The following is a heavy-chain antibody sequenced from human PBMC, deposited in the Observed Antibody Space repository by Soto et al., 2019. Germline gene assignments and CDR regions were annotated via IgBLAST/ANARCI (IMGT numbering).Heavy chain of an antibody. V-gene: IGHV4-34*01. CDR2: INHSGST. Sequence: SETLSLTCAVYGGSFSGYYWSWIRQPPGKGLEWIGEINHSGSTNYNPSLKSRVTISVDTSKNQFSLKLSSVTAADTAVYYCARRDSGSYPIQSYYFDYWGQGTLVTVSS. J-gene: IGHJ4*02. CDR3: ARRDSGSYPIQSYYFDY. CDR1: GGSFSGYY. D-gene: IGHD1-26*01.